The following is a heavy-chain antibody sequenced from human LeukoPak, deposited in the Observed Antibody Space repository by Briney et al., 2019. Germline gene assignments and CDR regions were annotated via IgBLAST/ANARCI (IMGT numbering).Heavy chain of an antibody. CDR1: GYTFTSYG. CDR3: ARMGIVGATDFDY. V-gene: IGHV1-18*01. CDR2: ISAYNGNT. J-gene: IGHJ4*02. D-gene: IGHD1-26*01. Sequence: ASVKLSCKASGYTFTSYGISWVRQAPGQGLEWMSCISAYNGNTNYAQKLKGRVTMTTDTSTSTAYMQLRSLRSDDTAVYYCARMGIVGATDFDYWGQGTLVTVSS.